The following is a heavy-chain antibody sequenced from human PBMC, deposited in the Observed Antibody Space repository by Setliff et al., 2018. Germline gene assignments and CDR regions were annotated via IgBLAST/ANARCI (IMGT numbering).Heavy chain of an antibody. D-gene: IGHD3-3*01. CDR3: ARDKGTSSNFWSSLFDN. Sequence: GGSLRLSCAASGFTFSDYSMNWVRQAPGKGLQWVSYISSASRTIHYADSVKGRFSISRENAMNSLYLQMNSLRHEDTAVYYCARDKGTSSNFWSSLFDNWGQGTLVTVSS. J-gene: IGHJ4*02. CDR2: ISSASRTI. CDR1: GFTFSDYS. V-gene: IGHV3-48*02.